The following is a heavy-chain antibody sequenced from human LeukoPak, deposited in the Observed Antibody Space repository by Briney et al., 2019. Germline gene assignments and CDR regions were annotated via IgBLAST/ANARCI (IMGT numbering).Heavy chain of an antibody. Sequence: GASVKVSCKASGGTFSSYAISWVRQAPGQGLEWMGGIIPIFGTANYAQKFQGRVTITADESTSTAYMELSSLRSEDTAVYYCARYNYGDYLFDYWGQGTLVTVSS. CDR1: GGTFSSYA. CDR2: IIPIFGTA. J-gene: IGHJ4*02. D-gene: IGHD4-17*01. CDR3: ARYNYGDYLFDY. V-gene: IGHV1-69*13.